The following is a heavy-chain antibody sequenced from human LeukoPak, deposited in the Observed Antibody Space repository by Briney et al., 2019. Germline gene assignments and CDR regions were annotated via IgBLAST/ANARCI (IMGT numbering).Heavy chain of an antibody. CDR2: ISVGSST. Sequence: GGSLRLSCAASGFTFSSYAMSWVRQAPGKGLEWVSAISVGSSTYYPDSLKGRFTISRDNSKNTLYLQMNSLRAEDTAVYYCAKGGSTSPNGINDCWGEGTLVTVS. V-gene: IGHV3-23*01. CDR1: GFTFSSYA. J-gene: IGHJ4*02. D-gene: IGHD2-2*01. CDR3: AKGGSTSPNGINDC.